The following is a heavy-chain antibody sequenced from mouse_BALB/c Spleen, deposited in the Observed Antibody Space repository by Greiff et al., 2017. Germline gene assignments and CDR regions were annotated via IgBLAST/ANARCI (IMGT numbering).Heavy chain of an antibody. Sequence: QVQLQQSGAELAKPGASVKMSCKASGYTFTSYWMHWVKQRPGQGLEWIGYINPSTGYTEYNQKFKDKATLTADKSSSTAYMQLSSLTSEDSAVYYCASRKDAGYDAMDYWGQGTSVTVSS. CDR3: ASRKDAGYDAMDY. CDR2: INPSTGYT. J-gene: IGHJ4*01. CDR1: GYTFTSYW. V-gene: IGHV1-7*01.